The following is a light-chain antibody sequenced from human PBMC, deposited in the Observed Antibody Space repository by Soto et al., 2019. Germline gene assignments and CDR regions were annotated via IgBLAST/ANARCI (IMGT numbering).Light chain of an antibody. J-gene: IGKJ5*01. Sequence: EIVLTQSPVTLSLSPGERATLSCRASQTVSNQLAWYQQKPGQAPRLLIYDASRRITGIPARFSGGGSGTDFTLTLSSLEPEDFAVYYCQQRAGSSTFGQGTRLEIK. CDR2: DAS. CDR3: QQRAGSST. CDR1: QTVSNQ. V-gene: IGKV3-11*01.